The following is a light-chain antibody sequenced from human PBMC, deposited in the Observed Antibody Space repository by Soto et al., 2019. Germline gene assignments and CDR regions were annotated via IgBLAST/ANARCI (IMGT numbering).Light chain of an antibody. CDR1: SSDVGGYNF. CDR2: EVS. J-gene: IGLJ1*01. Sequence: QSVLTQPPSASGSPGQSVTISCTGTSSDVGGYNFVSWYQQHPGKAPKLIIYEVSKRPSGVPDRFSGSKSGNTASLTVSGLQAEDEANFYCSSFAGGNNYVFGTGTKVTAL. V-gene: IGLV2-8*01. CDR3: SSFAGGNNYV.